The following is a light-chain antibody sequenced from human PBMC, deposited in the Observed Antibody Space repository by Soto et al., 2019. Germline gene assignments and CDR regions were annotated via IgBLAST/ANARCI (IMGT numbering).Light chain of an antibody. V-gene: IGKV1-8*01. Sequence: AIRMTQSPSSFSASTGDRVTITCRASQGISSYLAWYQQKPGKAPKLLIYAASTLQSGVPSRFSGSGSGTDFTLTISSLQPDDFATYYCQQYTTYPWTFGQGTKVDIK. J-gene: IGKJ1*01. CDR2: AAS. CDR3: QQYTTYPWT. CDR1: QGISSY.